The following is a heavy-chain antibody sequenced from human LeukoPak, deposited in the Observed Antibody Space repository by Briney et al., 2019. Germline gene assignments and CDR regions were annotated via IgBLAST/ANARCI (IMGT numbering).Heavy chain of an antibody. CDR1: GFSFSHYG. CDR3: ARDAQRGFDYSTSLQY. J-gene: IGHJ4*02. Sequence: PGTSLRLSCATSGFSFSHYGMHWVRQAPDKRLQLVAVIWSDGTTQFYADSVKGRFTIFRDSSNTVYLQMNSLRVEDTAVYFCARDAQRGFDYSTSLQYWGQGALVTVSS. V-gene: IGHV3-33*01. CDR2: IWSDGTTQ. D-gene: IGHD4-11*01.